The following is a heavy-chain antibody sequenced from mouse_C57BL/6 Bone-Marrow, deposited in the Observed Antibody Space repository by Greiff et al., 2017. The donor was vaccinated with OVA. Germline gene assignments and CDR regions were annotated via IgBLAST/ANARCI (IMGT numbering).Heavy chain of an antibody. J-gene: IGHJ4*01. V-gene: IGHV2-5*01. Sequence: QVQLKESGPGLVQPSQSLSITCTVSGFSLTSYGVHWVRQSPGKGLEWLGVIWRGGSTDYNAAFMSRLSITKDNSKSQVFFKMNSLQADDTAIYYCAKPDYYGSSYGVDYWGQGTSVTVSS. CDR2: IWRGGST. D-gene: IGHD1-1*01. CDR3: AKPDYYGSSYGVDY. CDR1: GFSLTSYG.